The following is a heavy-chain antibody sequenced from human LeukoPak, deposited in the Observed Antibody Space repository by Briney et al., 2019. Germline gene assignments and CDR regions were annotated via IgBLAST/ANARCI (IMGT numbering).Heavy chain of an antibody. Sequence: PSETLSLTCAVYGVSFSGYYWSWIRQPPGKGLEWIGEINHSGSTNYNPALKSRVTISVDTSKNQFSLKLSSVTAADTAVYYCARSRQQWLKHGAYFDYWGQGTLVTVSS. CDR2: INHSGST. D-gene: IGHD6-19*01. CDR3: ARSRQQWLKHGAYFDY. CDR1: GVSFSGYY. J-gene: IGHJ4*02. V-gene: IGHV4-34*01.